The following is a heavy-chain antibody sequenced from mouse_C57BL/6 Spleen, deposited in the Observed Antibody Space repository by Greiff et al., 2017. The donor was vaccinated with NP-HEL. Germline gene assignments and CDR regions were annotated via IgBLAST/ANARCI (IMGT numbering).Heavy chain of an antibody. D-gene: IGHD2-2*01. J-gene: IGHJ4*01. CDR1: GFTFSDYY. Sequence: EVKLVESEGGLVQPGSSIKLSCTASGFTFSDYYMAWVRQVPEKGLEWVANINYDGSSTYYLDSLKSRFIISRDNAKNILYLQMSSLKSEDTATYYCASYGYALYYAMDYWGQGTSVTVSS. CDR2: INYDGSST. CDR3: ASYGYALYYAMDY. V-gene: IGHV5-16*01.